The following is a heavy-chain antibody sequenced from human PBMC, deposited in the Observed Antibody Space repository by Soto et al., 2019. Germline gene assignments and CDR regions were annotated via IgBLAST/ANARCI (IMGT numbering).Heavy chain of an antibody. D-gene: IGHD2-8*02. J-gene: IGHJ4*02. CDR2: INHSGST. CDR1: GGSISSGGYS. Sequence: TLALTGAVSGGSISSGGYSWSWIRQPPGKGLEWIGYINHSGSTNYNPSLKSRVTISVDTSKNQFSLKLTSVTAADTAVYYCARDKITGLFDYWGQGTLVTSPQ. V-gene: IGHV4-30-2*01. CDR3: ARDKITGLFDY.